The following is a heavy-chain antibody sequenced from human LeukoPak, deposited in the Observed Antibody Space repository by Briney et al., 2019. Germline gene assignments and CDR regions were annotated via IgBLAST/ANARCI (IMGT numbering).Heavy chain of an antibody. V-gene: IGHV3-23*01. J-gene: IGHJ4*02. CDR3: ASRYCGGDCYLAPPYYFDY. CDR2: ISGSGGST. CDR1: GFTFSSYA. D-gene: IGHD2-21*02. Sequence: GGSLRLSCAASGFTFSSYAMSWVRQAPGKGLEWVSAISGSGGSTYYADSVKGRFTISRDNSKNTLYLQMNSLRAEDTAVYYCASRYCGGDCYLAPPYYFDYWGQGTLVTVSS.